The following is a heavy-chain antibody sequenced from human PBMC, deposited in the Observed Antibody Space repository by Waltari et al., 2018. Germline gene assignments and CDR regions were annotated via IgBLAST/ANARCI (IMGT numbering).Heavy chain of an antibody. CDR1: GFTFSSHG. J-gene: IGHJ4*02. D-gene: IGHD2-15*01. CDR3: ASGGSFWYFDY. V-gene: IGHV3-30*03. CDR2: ISDDGSNK. Sequence: QVQLVESGGGVVQPGRSLRLSCAASGFTFSSHGMPWVRQAPGKGLEWVAVISDDGSNKYYADSVKGRFTISRDNSKNTLYLQMNSLRAEDTAVYYCASGGSFWYFDYWGQGTLVTVSS.